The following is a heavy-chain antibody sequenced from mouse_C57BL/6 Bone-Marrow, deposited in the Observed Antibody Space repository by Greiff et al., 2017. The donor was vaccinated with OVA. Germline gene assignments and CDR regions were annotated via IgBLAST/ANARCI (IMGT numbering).Heavy chain of an antibody. J-gene: IGHJ1*03. CDR3: ARRAYGTLPYLDV. D-gene: IGHD1-2*01. CDR1: GYTFTSYW. CDR2: IDPSDSYT. Sequence: VQLQQPGAELVKPGASVKLSCKASGYTFTSYWMQWVKQRPGQGLEWIGVIDPSDSYTNYNQKFKGKATLTVDQSSSTAYMQLNILTSEDSAVYYCARRAYGTLPYLDVWGTGTTVTVSS. V-gene: IGHV1-50*01.